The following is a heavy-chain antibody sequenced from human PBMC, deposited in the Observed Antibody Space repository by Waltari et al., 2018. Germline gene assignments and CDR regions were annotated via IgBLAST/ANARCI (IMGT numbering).Heavy chain of an antibody. J-gene: IGHJ4*02. CDR2: IWADGSYE. Sequence: QVQLVESGGGVVQPGRSLRLSCAASGFAFSSCAMHWVRQAPGKGLGGVAVIWADGSYEYYADSVKGRFTVSRDNSKTALFVQMNSLGAEDTAVYYCARALGSGSFLIDFWGQGTLVTVSS. CDR1: GFAFSSCA. V-gene: IGHV3-33*01. CDR3: ARALGSGSFLIDF. D-gene: IGHD3-10*01.